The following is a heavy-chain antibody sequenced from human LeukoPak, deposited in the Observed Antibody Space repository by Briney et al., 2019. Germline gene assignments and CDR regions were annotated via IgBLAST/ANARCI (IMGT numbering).Heavy chain of an antibody. J-gene: IGHJ4*02. Sequence: GGSLRLSCAASGVTYSSYGMHWVRQAPGKGLEWVAVISYDATIKHYADSVKGRFTISRDNSKNTLYLQVNSLRVEDTAVYYCARPSVIAAAGTLGKLFDYWGQGTLVTVSS. CDR1: GVTYSSYG. CDR2: ISYDATIK. CDR3: ARPSVIAAAGTLGKLFDY. D-gene: IGHD6-13*01. V-gene: IGHV3-30*03.